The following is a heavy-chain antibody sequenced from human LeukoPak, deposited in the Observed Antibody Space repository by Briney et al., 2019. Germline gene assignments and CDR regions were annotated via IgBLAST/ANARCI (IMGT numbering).Heavy chain of an antibody. CDR2: IKEDGNMK. Sequence: GGSLRLSCAASGFMFSSYWMSRVRQAPGRGLEWVANIKEDGNMKQYVDSVRGRFTISRDNAKSSLYLQMSSLRAEDSAVYYCARDERGGYYVDWGQGTLVTVSS. D-gene: IGHD3-22*01. V-gene: IGHV3-7*01. CDR3: ARDERGGYYVD. J-gene: IGHJ4*02. CDR1: GFMFSSYW.